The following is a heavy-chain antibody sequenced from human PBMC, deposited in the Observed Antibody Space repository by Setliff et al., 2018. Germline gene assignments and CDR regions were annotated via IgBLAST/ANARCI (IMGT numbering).Heavy chain of an antibody. Sequence: PSETLSLTCNVSGGSVSSTSHYWGWIRQPPGKGMEWIGSVYYRGYTYYNPSLQSRVTISVDMSKNQFSLKLTSVTAADTAVYYCARVDFTMIQGVLGLWGQGTLVTVSS. CDR2: VYYRGYT. CDR3: ARVDFTMIQGVLGL. D-gene: IGHD3-10*01. V-gene: IGHV4-39*07. CDR1: GGSVSSTSHY. J-gene: IGHJ1*01.